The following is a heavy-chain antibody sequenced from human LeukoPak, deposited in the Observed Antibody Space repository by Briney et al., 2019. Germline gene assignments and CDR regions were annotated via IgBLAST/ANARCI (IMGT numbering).Heavy chain of an antibody. J-gene: IGHJ4*02. CDR1: GDSVSSNSAA. V-gene: IGHV6-1*01. CDR3: ARGSLGGGPFDY. Sequence: SQTLSLTCAIPGDSVSSNSAAWNWISQSPSRGLEWLGRTYYRSKWYNDYAVSVKSRITINPDTSKNQFCLQLNSVTPKDTAVYYCARGSLGGGPFDYWGQGTLVTVSS. D-gene: IGHD3-16*01. CDR2: TYYRSKWYN.